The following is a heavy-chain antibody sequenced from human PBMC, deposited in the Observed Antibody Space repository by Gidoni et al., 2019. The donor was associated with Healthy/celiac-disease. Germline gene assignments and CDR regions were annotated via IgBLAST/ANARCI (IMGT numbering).Heavy chain of an antibody. CDR3: ARTLPCGGDCWVYFDL. Sequence: QVTLKASGPVLVKPTETLPLTCTVSGFSLSHARMGVSWIRQPPGKALEWLAHIFSNDEKSYSTSLKSRLTISKDTSKSQVVLTMTNMDPVDTATYYCARTLPCGGDCWVYFDLWGRGTLVTVSS. J-gene: IGHJ2*01. CDR2: IFSNDEK. D-gene: IGHD2-21*02. V-gene: IGHV2-26*01. CDR1: GFSLSHARMG.